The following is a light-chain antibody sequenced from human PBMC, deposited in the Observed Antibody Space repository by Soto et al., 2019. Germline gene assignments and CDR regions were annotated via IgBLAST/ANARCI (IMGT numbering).Light chain of an antibody. V-gene: IGKV4-1*01. CDR3: QQYFRPWT. Sequence: DIVMTQSPDSLAVSLGERATINCKSSQSVLYSSNNKNYLAWYQQKPGQPPKLLIYWASTRESGVPARFSCSGSGTDFTLTISSLQAEDVAVYYCQQYFRPWTFGQGTKVEIK. CDR2: WAS. CDR1: QSVLYSSNNKNY. J-gene: IGKJ1*01.